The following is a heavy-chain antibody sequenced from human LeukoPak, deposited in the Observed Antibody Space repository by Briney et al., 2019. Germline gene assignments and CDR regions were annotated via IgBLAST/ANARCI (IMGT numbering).Heavy chain of an antibody. CDR1: RSTFTRYY. Sequence: ASVKASCKASRSTFTRYYMHWVRQAPGHGLEWMGWINPNSGGTNYAQKFQGRVTMTRDTSISIAYMELSRLRSDDTAVYYCASTSASGSYGYWGQGTLVTVSS. CDR3: ASTSASGSYGY. J-gene: IGHJ4*02. CDR2: INPNSGGT. D-gene: IGHD1-26*01. V-gene: IGHV1-2*02.